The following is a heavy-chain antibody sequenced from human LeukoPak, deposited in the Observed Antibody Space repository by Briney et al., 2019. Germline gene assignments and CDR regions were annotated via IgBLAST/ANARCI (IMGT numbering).Heavy chain of an antibody. J-gene: IGHJ4*02. D-gene: IGHD3-10*02. CDR1: GGSISSSS. CDR3: ARDVRGGLSSGGADY. Sequence: LSLTCTVSGGSISSSSYYWGWIRQPPGQGLEWVSYISSGGSTIYYADSVKGRFTVSRDNAENSLFLQMNSPRVEDTAVYYCARDVRGGLSSGGADYWGQGALVTVSS. V-gene: IGHV3-11*04. CDR2: ISSGGSTI.